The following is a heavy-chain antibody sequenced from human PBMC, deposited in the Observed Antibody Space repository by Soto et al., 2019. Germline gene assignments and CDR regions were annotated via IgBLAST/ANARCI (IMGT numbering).Heavy chain of an antibody. CDR2: ISWNSGRI. D-gene: IGHD3-10*01. V-gene: IGHV3-9*01. CDR1: GFTFDDYG. J-gene: IGHJ4*02. CDR3: ARSGEFSASDYFGF. Sequence: EVQLVQYGGGWVQPGRSLRLSCGASGFTFDDYGMHWVRQAPGKGLEGVSSISWNSGRIGYADSVKGRFTISIDNVKNSLYLQMNSLRAEDTALYYCARSGEFSASDYFGFWGQGTLVTVSS.